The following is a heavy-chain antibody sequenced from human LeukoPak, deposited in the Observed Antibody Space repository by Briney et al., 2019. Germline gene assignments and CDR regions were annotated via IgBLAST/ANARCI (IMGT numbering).Heavy chain of an antibody. J-gene: IGHJ4*02. D-gene: IGHD3-3*01. CDR2: ISYDANIGSNK. V-gene: IGHV3-30-3*01. CDR1: GFTFSRYA. CDR3: ARDGGYDFWSGYYQDY. Sequence: GRSLRLSCATSGFTFSRYAMHWVRQALGKGLEWVALISYDANIGSNKYYADSVKGRFTISRDNSKNTLYLQMNSLRAEDTAVYYCARDGGYDFWSGYYQDYWGQGTLVTVSS.